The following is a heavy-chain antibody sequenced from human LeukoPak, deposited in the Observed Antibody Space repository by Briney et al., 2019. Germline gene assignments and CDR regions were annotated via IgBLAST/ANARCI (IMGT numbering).Heavy chain of an antibody. D-gene: IGHD6-19*01. CDR2: ISGSGGST. CDR1: GFTFSSYA. CDR3: AKVKDSGWYFLEYFQH. Sequence: GGSLRLSCAASGFTFSSYAMSWVRQAPGKGLEWVSAISGSGGSTYYADSVKGRFTISRDNSKNTLYLQMNSLRAEDTAVYYCAKVKDSGWYFLEYFQHWGQGTLVTVSS. J-gene: IGHJ1*01. V-gene: IGHV3-23*01.